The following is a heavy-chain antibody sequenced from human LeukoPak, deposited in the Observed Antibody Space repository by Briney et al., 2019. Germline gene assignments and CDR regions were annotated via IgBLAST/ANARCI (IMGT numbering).Heavy chain of an antibody. CDR1: GFTFGDYA. D-gene: IGHD6-19*01. J-gene: IGHJ4*02. Sequence: PGRSLRLSCTASGFTFGDYAMSWVRQAPGKGLEWVGFIRSKAYGGTTEYAASVKGRFTISRDDSKDIAYLEMNSLKIEDTAAYYCTRDLTMSYNSGWLIDYWGQGTLVTVSS. CDR2: IRSKAYGGTT. V-gene: IGHV3-49*04. CDR3: TRDLTMSYNSGWLIDY.